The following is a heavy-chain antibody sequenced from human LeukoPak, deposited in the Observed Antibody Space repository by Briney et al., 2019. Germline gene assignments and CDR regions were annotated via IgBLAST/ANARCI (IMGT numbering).Heavy chain of an antibody. CDR1: GFTFTTTT. V-gene: IGHV3-7*01. J-gene: IGHJ4*02. Sequence: GGSLRLSCVGSGFTFTTTTMSWVRQAPGKGLEWVASMKEDGSEERYVDSVKGRFTISRDNAKNSLFLQLDSLRVEDTALYYCAKGGRSRFDFWGQGSLVTVSS. CDR2: MKEDGSEE. D-gene: IGHD2-15*01. CDR3: AKGGRSRFDF.